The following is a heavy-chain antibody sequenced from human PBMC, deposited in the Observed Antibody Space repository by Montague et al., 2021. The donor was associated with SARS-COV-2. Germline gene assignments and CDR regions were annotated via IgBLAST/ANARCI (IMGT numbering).Heavy chain of an antibody. V-gene: IGHV4-59*08. CDR1: GGSLSSYY. CDR3: ARHVSGSLTHFHH. CDR2: IYYSGST. J-gene: IGHJ1*01. Sequence: SETLSLTCTVSGGSLSSYYWSWIRQPPAKELQWIVYIYYSGSTNYNPSLKSRVTISVDTSKNQFSLNLSSVTAADTAVYYCARHVSGSLTHFHHWGQGSLVTVSS. D-gene: IGHD1-26*01.